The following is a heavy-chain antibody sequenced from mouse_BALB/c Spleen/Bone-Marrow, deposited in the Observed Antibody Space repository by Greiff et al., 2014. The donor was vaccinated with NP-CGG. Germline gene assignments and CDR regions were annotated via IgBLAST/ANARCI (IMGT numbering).Heavy chain of an antibody. J-gene: IGHJ3*01. CDR3: ARGGYGYLSAY. V-gene: IGHV1-9*01. CDR2: ILPGSGST. CDR1: GYTFNSYW. D-gene: IGHD2-2*01. Sequence: VQLQQSGAELMKPGASVKISCKATGYTFNSYWIEWVKQRPGHGLEWIGEILPGSGSTNYNEKFKGKATFTTDTSSNTAYMQLSSLTSEDSAVYYCARGGYGYLSAYWGQGTLVTVSA.